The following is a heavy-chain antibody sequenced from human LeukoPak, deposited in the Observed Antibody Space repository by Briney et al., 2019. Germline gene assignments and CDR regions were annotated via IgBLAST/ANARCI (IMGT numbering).Heavy chain of an antibody. CDR1: GLTFSSYA. CDR3: ARDLRYDFWSGPHNWFDP. J-gene: IGHJ5*02. D-gene: IGHD3-3*01. CDR2: ISYDGSNK. V-gene: IGHV3-30-3*01. Sequence: GGSLRLSCAASGLTFSSYAMHWVRQAPGKGLEWVAVISYDGSNKYYADSVKGRFTISRDNSKNTLYLQMNSLRAEDTAAYYCARDLRYDFWSGPHNWFDPWGQGTLVTVSS.